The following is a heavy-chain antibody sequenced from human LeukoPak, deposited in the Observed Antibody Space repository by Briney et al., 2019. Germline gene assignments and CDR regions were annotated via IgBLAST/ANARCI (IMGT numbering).Heavy chain of an antibody. Sequence: SETLSLTCTVSGGSISSGGYYWSWIRQPPGKGLEWIGYIYHSGSTYCNPSLKSRVTISVDRSKNQFSLKLSSVTAADTAVYYCARAPRFLEWLAAGGYFDYWGQGTLVTVSS. V-gene: IGHV4-30-2*01. CDR2: IYHSGST. CDR1: GGSISSGGYY. J-gene: IGHJ4*02. D-gene: IGHD3-3*01. CDR3: ARAPRFLEWLAAGGYFDY.